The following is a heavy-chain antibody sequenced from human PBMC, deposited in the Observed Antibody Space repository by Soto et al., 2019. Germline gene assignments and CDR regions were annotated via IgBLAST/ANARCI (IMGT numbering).Heavy chain of an antibody. D-gene: IGHD6-13*01. CDR3: ARTLSSSWYNWFDP. CDR1: GYTFTSYA. CDR2: INAGNGNT. Sequence: QVQLVQSGAEVKKPGASVKVSCKASGYTFTSYAMHWVRQAPGQRLEWMGWINAGNGNTKYSQKLQGRVTITRDTSASTAYMELSSLISEDTAVYYCARTLSSSWYNWFDPWGQGTLVTVSS. J-gene: IGHJ5*02. V-gene: IGHV1-3*01.